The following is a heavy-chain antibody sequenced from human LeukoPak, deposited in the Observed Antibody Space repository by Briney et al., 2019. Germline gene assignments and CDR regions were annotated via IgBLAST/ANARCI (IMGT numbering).Heavy chain of an antibody. V-gene: IGHV3-48*02. J-gene: IGHJ4*02. D-gene: IGHD5-18*01. Sequence: GGSLRLSCTASGFTFSTYSMNWVRQAPGKGLEWLSYISWGSNVIYYADSVKGRFTTSRDDAKNSLYLQMNSLTDEDTAVYYCARDPGYSYAMDFWGRGTLVTVSS. CDR1: GFTFSTYS. CDR3: ARDPGYSYAMDF. CDR2: ISWGSNVI.